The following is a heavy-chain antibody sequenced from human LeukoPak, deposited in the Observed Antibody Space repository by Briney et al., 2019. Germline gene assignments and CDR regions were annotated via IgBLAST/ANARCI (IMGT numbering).Heavy chain of an antibody. Sequence: PARSLRLSCAASGFTFSSYGMHWVRQAPGKGLEWVAVIWYDGSNKYYADSVKGRFTISRDNSKNTLYLQMNSLRAEDTAVYYCARPQTNGDYSFDYWGQGTLVTVSS. J-gene: IGHJ4*02. CDR1: GFTFSSYG. D-gene: IGHD4-17*01. CDR3: ARPQTNGDYSFDY. CDR2: IWYDGSNK. V-gene: IGHV3-33*01.